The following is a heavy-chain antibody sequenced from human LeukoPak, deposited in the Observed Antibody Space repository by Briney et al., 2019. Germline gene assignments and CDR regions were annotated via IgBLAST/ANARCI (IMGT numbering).Heavy chain of an antibody. CDR1: GGTFSSYA. D-gene: IGHD3-22*01. CDR2: IIPIFGTA. J-gene: IGHJ6*02. CDR3: ARDPGGNYDSSGYYYVGYYYYGMDV. Sequence: SVKVSCKASGGTFSSYAISWVRQAPGQGLEWMGGIIPIFGTANYAQKFQGRVTITADESTSTAYMELSSLRSEDTAVYYCARDPGGNYDSSGYYYVGYYYYGMDVWGQGTTVTVSS. V-gene: IGHV1-69*13.